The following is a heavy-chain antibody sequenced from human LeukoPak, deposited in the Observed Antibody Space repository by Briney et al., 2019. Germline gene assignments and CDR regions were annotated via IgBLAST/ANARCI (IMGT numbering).Heavy chain of an antibody. Sequence: PSETLSLTCTVSGGSISSYYWSWIRQPAGKGLEWIGRIYTSGSTNYNPSLKSRVTMSVDTSKNQFSLKLSSVTAAGTAVYYCARTYYDFWSGYYSSGDDDYWGQGTLVTVSS. D-gene: IGHD3-3*01. V-gene: IGHV4-4*07. CDR2: IYTSGST. J-gene: IGHJ4*02. CDR1: GGSISSYY. CDR3: ARTYYDFWSGYYSSGDDDY.